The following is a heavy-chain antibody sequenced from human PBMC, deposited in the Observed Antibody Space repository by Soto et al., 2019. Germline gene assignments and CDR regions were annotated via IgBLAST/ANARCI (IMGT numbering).Heavy chain of an antibody. CDR2: ISGSGGST. CDR1: GFTFSNFA. D-gene: IGHD3-16*02. V-gene: IGHV3-23*01. Sequence: GGSLRLSCAASGFTFSNFAMHWFRQAPGKGLEWVSAISGSGGSTYYADSVKGRFTISRDNSKNTLYLQMNSLRAEDTAVYYCAKDSRRLHLGELSFLPRRDYWGQGTLXTVSS. CDR3: AKDSRRLHLGELSFLPRRDY. J-gene: IGHJ4*02.